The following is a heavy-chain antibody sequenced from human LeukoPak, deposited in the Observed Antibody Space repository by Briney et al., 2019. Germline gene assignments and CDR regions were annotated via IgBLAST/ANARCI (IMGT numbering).Heavy chain of an antibody. V-gene: IGHV4-4*07. CDR3: AGPYDSSGYYYNDAFYM. CDR2: ISTSGST. D-gene: IGHD3-22*01. Sequence: SETLSLTCTVSGGSISSYYGSWIRQPAGEGLEWIGRISTSGSTNNKPSLKSRVTISVDTSKNQLSLKLSSVNAADTAVYYCAGPYDSSGYYYNDAFYMWGQGTMVTVSS. CDR1: GGSISSYY. J-gene: IGHJ3*02.